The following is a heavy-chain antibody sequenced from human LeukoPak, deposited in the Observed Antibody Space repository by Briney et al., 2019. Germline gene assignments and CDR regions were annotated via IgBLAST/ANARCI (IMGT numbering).Heavy chain of an antibody. V-gene: IGHV3-30*04. CDR3: ARVLSGYPRRDYYYGMDV. CDR2: ISYDGSNK. Sequence: GRSLKLSCAASGFTFSSYAMHWVRQAPGKGLEWVAVISYDGSNKYYADSVKGRFTISRDNSKNTLYLQMNSLGAEDTAVYYCARVLSGYPRRDYYYGMDVWGKGTTVTVSS. CDR1: GFTFSSYA. J-gene: IGHJ6*04. D-gene: IGHD3-9*01.